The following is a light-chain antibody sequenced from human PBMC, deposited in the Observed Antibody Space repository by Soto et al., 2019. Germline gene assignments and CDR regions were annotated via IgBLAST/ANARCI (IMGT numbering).Light chain of an antibody. J-gene: IGKJ2*01. Sequence: EIVLTQSPGTLSLSPGERATLSCRASQSVSSSYLAWYQQKPGQAPRLLIYGASSRATGIPDRFSGRGSGIDFTLTITRLEPEDFAVYYCQQYGSSPNTFGQGTKLEIK. V-gene: IGKV3-20*01. CDR2: GAS. CDR1: QSVSSSY. CDR3: QQYGSSPNT.